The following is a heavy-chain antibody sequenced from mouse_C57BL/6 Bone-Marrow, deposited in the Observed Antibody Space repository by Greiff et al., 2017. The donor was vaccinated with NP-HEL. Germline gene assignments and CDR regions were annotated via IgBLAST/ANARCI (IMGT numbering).Heavy chain of an antibody. V-gene: IGHV1-64*01. CDR2: IHPNSGST. CDR1: GYTFTSYW. J-gene: IGHJ4*01. CDR3: ARGLLWLRRRDYYAMDY. Sequence: VQLQQPGAELVKPGASVKLSCKASGYTFTSYWMHWVKQRPGQGLEWIGMIHPNSGSTNYNEKFKSKATLTADKSSSTAYMQLSSLTSEGSAVYYCARGLLWLRRRDYYAMDYWGQGTSVTVSS. D-gene: IGHD2-2*01.